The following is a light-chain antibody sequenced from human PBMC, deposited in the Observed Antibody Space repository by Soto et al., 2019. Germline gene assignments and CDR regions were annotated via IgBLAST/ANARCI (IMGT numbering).Light chain of an antibody. CDR3: QQYNQWPLT. CDR1: ESVSRD. Sequence: EIVMTQSPATRSVSPGERATLSCRASESVSRDLGWYLQEPGQAPRLLIYGASTRATGIPDRFSGSGSGTDFTLTINSLQSEDFVVYYCQQYNQWPLTFGGGTKVEVK. J-gene: IGKJ4*01. V-gene: IGKV3-15*01. CDR2: GAS.